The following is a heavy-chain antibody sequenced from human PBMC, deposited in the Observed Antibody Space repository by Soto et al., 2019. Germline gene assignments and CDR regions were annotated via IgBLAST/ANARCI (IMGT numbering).Heavy chain of an antibody. CDR1: GGTFSSYA. Sequence: SVKVSCKASGGTFSSYAINWVRQAPGQGLEWMGGIIPIFGTANYAQKFQGRVTITADKSTNTAYMELRSLRSEDTAVYYCASSPPPTVTMYSRYFDLWGRGALVTVSS. CDR3: ASSPPPTVTMYSRYFDL. CDR2: IIPIFGTA. D-gene: IGHD4-17*01. J-gene: IGHJ2*01. V-gene: IGHV1-69*06.